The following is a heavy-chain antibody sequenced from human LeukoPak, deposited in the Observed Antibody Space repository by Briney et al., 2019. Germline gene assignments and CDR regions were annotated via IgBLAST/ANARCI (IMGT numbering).Heavy chain of an antibody. D-gene: IGHD6-19*01. CDR2: INHSGST. Sequence: PSETLSLTCAVYGGSFSGYYWSWIRQPPGKGLEWIGEINHSGSTNYNPSLKSRVTISVDTSKNQFSLKLSSVTAADTAVYYCARDSSSGWYRDAFDIWGQGTMVTVSS. J-gene: IGHJ3*02. CDR3: ARDSSSGWYRDAFDI. V-gene: IGHV4-34*01. CDR1: GGSFSGYY.